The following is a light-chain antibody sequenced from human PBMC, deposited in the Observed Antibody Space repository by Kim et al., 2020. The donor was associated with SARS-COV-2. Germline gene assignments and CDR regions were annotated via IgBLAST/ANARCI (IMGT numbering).Light chain of an antibody. J-gene: IGLJ1*01. CDR3: QSYDSSLRVEV. CDR1: NSNTGANVD. V-gene: IGLV1-40*01. Sequence: TVTSSCTGSNSNTGANVDVHWYRQLPGTAPKLLISGDTNRPSGVPKRFSGSKSGTSASLAITGLQAEDEGDYYCQSYDSSLRVEVFGTGTKVTVL. CDR2: GDT.